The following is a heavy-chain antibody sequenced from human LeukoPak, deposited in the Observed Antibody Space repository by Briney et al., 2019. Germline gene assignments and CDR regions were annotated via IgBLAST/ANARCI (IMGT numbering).Heavy chain of an antibody. Sequence: GGSLRLSCAASGFTFSSYWMHWVRQAPGKWLVWLSRINSDGSSTSYADSVKGQFTISRDNAKNTLYLQMNSLRAEDTAVYYCARDPGPLRYDPSNFDYWGQGTLVTVSS. CDR1: GFTFSSYW. V-gene: IGHV3-74*01. CDR3: ARDPGPLRYDPSNFDY. D-gene: IGHD4-17*01. J-gene: IGHJ4*02. CDR2: INSDGSST.